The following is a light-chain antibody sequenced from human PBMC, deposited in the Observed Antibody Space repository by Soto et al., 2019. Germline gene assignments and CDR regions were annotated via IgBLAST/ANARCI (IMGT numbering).Light chain of an antibody. J-gene: IGKJ1*01. CDR1: QGISTY. CDR3: QHYNSYSEA. Sequence: DIQMTQSPCSLSASVCNIVTITCRASQGISTYLNWYQQKPGKAPKLLIYAASSLQSGVPSRFSGSGSGTEFTLTISSLQPDDFATHYCQHYNSYSEAFGQGTKVDIK. CDR2: AAS. V-gene: IGKV1-16*01.